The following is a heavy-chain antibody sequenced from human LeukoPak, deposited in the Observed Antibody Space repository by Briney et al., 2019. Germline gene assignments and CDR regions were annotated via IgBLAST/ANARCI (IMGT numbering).Heavy chain of an antibody. CDR1: GGSISSYY. D-gene: IGHD3-22*01. V-gene: IGHV4-59*01. Sequence: SETLSLTCTVSGGSISSYYWSWIRQPPGKGLEWIGYIYYSGSTNYNPSLKSRVTISVDTSKNQFSLKLSSVTAADTAVYYCARDTRSYDTSGYYYFDYWGQGALVTVSS. J-gene: IGHJ4*02. CDR3: ARDTRSYDTSGYYYFDY. CDR2: IYYSGST.